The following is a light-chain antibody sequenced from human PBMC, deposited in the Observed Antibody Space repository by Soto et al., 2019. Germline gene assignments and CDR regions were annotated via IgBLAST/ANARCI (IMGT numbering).Light chain of an antibody. Sequence: DIRMTRSPSSLSASVGDTVTIICRASQSISSRVNWYQQTPGKAPHLLMYTASNLQSGVPSRFSGSGSGTDFTLTISSLQPEDIATYYCQESYSTSFGQGTKVDIK. V-gene: IGKV1-39*01. CDR3: QESYSTS. J-gene: IGKJ1*01. CDR1: QSISSR. CDR2: TAS.